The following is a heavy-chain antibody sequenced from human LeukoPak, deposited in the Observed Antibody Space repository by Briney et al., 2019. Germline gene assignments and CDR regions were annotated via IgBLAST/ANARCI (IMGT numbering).Heavy chain of an antibody. CDR2: ISAYNGNT. CDR1: GYTFTSYG. V-gene: IGHV1-18*01. CDR3: ARVAGITMVRGVIITE. D-gene: IGHD3-10*01. Sequence: ASVKVSCKASGYTFTSYGISWVRQAPGQGLEWMGWISAYNGNTNYAQKLQGRVTMTTDTSTSTAYMELRSLRSDDTAVYYCARVAGITMVRGVIITEWGQGTLVTVSS. J-gene: IGHJ4*02.